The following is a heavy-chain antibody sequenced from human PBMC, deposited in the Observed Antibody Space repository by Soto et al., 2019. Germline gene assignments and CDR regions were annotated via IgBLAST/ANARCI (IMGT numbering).Heavy chain of an antibody. D-gene: IGHD3-9*01. Sequence: QPPGKGLEWIGSIYYSVYTYYNPSLKSRVTISVDTSKNQFALKLSSVTAADTAVYYCAIFIQAEDGIRDYHSVSAFLLNRSSDL. V-gene: IGHV4-39*01. J-gene: IGHJ2*01. CDR2: IYYSVYT. CDR3: AIFIQAEDGIRDYHSVSAFLLNRSSDL.